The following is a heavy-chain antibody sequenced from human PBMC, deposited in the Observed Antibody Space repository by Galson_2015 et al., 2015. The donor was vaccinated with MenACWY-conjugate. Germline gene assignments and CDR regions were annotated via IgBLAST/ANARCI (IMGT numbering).Heavy chain of an antibody. Sequence: ETLSLTCTVSGGSISSSSYYWGWIRQPPGKGLEWIGSIYYSGSTYYNLSLKSRVTISVDTSKNQFSLKLSSVTAADTAVYYCARPRNSGSYLSPFDIWGQGTMVTVSS. CDR2: IYYSGST. J-gene: IGHJ3*02. CDR3: ARPRNSGSYLSPFDI. D-gene: IGHD1-26*01. V-gene: IGHV4-39*01. CDR1: GGSISSSSYY.